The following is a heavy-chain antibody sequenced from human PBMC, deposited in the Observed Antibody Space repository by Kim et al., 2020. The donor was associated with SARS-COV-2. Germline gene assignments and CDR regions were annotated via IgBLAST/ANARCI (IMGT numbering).Heavy chain of an antibody. V-gene: IGHV1-8*01. CDR1: GYTFTNHD. CDR3: ARDRCTNGVCSDAFDV. D-gene: IGHD2-8*01. CDR2: MNPNTGKA. J-gene: IGHJ3*01. Sequence: ASVKVSCKTSGYTFTNHDINWVRQAAGQGLEYMGWMNPNTGKADYAQKFQGRLTMTRDTSISTAYMELSSLTSEDTAIYYCARDRCTNGVCSDAFDVWGQGTVITVSS.